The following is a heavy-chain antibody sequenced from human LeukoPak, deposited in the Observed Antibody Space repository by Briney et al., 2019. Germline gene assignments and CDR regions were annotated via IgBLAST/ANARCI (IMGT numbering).Heavy chain of an antibody. Sequence: SETLSLTCTVSGGSISNYYWIWMRQPPGKGLEWIGSLYNSGSTSYNPSLKSRLTISVDMSKNQVSLQLSSVTAADTAVYYCARGVTSPLDAFGIWGQGTTVTVSS. D-gene: IGHD1-26*01. CDR2: LYNSGST. CDR3: ARGVTSPLDAFGI. V-gene: IGHV4-59*01. CDR1: GGSISNYY. J-gene: IGHJ3*02.